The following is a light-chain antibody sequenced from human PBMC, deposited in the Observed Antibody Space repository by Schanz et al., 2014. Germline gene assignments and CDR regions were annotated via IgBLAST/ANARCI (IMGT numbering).Light chain of an antibody. CDR3: QQYYSTPWT. CDR1: ERLGRN. V-gene: IGKV3D-15*01. CDR2: GAS. Sequence: EIVMTQSPATLSVSPGERATLSCRASERLGRNQLAWYQQKPGQAPRLLIFGASTRATGIPARFSGSGSGTEFTLTISSLQSEEFAVYYCQQYYSTPWTFGQGTKVEIK. J-gene: IGKJ1*01.